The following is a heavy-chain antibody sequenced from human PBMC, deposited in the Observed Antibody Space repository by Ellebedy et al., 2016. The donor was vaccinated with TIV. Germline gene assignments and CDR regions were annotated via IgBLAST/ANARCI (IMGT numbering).Heavy chain of an antibody. J-gene: IGHJ1*01. V-gene: IGHV3-30*18. CDR2: ISYDGSNQ. Sequence: GESLKISCAASGFTFNTYGMHWVRQAPGKGLEWLAVISYDGSNQYYADSVKGRFTISRDNSKNTLFLHMDSLRTEDTALCYCAKRLEMYRGTYCADHWGQGTLVTVSS. CDR3: AKRLEMYRGTYCADH. CDR1: GFTFNTYG. D-gene: IGHD1-26*01.